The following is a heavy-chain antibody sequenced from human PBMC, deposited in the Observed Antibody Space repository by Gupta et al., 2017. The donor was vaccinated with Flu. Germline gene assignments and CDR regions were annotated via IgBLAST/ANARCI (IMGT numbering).Heavy chain of an antibody. CDR2: VRGDGRET. CDR1: GFTFNSYW. J-gene: IGHJ4*02. CDR3: ARVSEAAGGWGADY. V-gene: IGHV3-74*01. Sequence: EVQLVESGGDLVQPGGSLKLSCAASGFTFNSYWMHWVRQAPGKGLVWVSRVRGDGRETNYADSVKGRFTISRDNAKNTLYLQMNSLRADDTAVYYGARVSEAAGGWGADYWGQGTLVTVSS. D-gene: IGHD6-13*01.